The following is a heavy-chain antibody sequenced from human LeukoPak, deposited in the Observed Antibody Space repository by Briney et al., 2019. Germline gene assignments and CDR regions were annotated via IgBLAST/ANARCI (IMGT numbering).Heavy chain of an antibody. CDR2: ISMSSTTI. D-gene: IGHD3-10*01. CDR3: AKQGSGFDY. CDR1: GFTFNDYY. V-gene: IGHV3-11*04. Sequence: KPGGSLRLSCAASGFTFNDYYMSWVRQAPGKGLEWVSYISMSSTTIYYADSVKGRFTIFRDNAKNSVYLQMNSLRAEDTAVYYCAKQGSGFDYWGQGTLVTVSS. J-gene: IGHJ4*02.